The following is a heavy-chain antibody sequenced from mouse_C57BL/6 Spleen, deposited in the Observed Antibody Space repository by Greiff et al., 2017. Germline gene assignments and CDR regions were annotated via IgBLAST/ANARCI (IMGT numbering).Heavy chain of an antibody. CDR2: IDPSDSYT. V-gene: IGHV1-69*01. D-gene: IGHD3-2*02. Sequence: QVQLQQPGAELVMPGASVKLSCKASGYTFTSYWMHWVKQRPGQGLEWIGEIDPSDSYTNYNQKFKGKSTLTVDKSSSTAYMQLSSLTSEDSAVYYWARSGTAQATGYFDYWGQGTTLTVSS. CDR1: GYTFTSYW. CDR3: ARSGTAQATGYFDY. J-gene: IGHJ2*01.